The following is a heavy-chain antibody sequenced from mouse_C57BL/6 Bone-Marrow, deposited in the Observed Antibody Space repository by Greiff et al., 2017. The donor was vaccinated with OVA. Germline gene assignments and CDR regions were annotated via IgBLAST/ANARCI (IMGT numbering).Heavy chain of an antibody. CDR2: IDPENGDT. CDR1: GFNIKDDY. Sequence: VQLQQSGAELVRPGASVKLSCTASGFNIKDDYMHWVKQRPEQGLEWIGWIDPENGDTEYASKFQGKATITADTSSNTAYLQLSSLTSEDTAVYYCTTDGNYEFFAYWGQGTLVTVSA. D-gene: IGHD2-1*01. CDR3: TTDGNYEFFAY. J-gene: IGHJ3*01. V-gene: IGHV14-4*01.